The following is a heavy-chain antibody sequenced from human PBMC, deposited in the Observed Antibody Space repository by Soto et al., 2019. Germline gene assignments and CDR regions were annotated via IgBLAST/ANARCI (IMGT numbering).Heavy chain of an antibody. CDR3: ARVYSGSYSDS. D-gene: IGHD1-26*01. J-gene: IGHJ4*02. CDR1: GGSISSNNW. Sequence: QVQLQESGPGLVKPSGTLSLTCAVSGGSISSNNWWSWVRQPPGKGLEWIGEIFHSGSTNSSPSLKRPLTISVDKSKNPFSLNLTSVPAADTAVYYCARVYSGSYSDSWGQGTLVTVSS. V-gene: IGHV4-4*02. CDR2: IFHSGST.